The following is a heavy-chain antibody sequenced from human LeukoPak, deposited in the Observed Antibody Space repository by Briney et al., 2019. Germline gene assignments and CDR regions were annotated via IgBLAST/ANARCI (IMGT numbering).Heavy chain of an antibody. V-gene: IGHV3-30*18. CDR3: AKEYRSDYGRLIDY. CDR2: ISFDGSRR. J-gene: IGHJ4*02. D-gene: IGHD6-25*01. CDR1: GFTFSDSG. Sequence: GGSLRLSCAASGFTFSDSGVHWVRQAPGKGLGWVAIISFDGSRRFYADSVRGRFTVSRDNSKNTLFLQMDSLSADDTGVYYCAKEYRSDYGRLIDYWGQGTLVTVSS.